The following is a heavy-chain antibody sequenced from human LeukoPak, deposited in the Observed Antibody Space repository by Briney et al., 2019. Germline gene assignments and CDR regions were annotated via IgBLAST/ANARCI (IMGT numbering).Heavy chain of an antibody. Sequence: PGGPLRLSCAAPSFTLRNYRMKWLRQAPGKGLEWVSSISGSSSDTKYADSVKGRFTIPRDNAKNSLFLEMDSLRAEDTALYYFARDGAGLDYWGQGTLVTVSS. D-gene: IGHD3-16*01. CDR1: SFTLRNYR. J-gene: IGHJ4*02. V-gene: IGHV3-21*01. CDR2: ISGSSSDT. CDR3: ARDGAGLDY.